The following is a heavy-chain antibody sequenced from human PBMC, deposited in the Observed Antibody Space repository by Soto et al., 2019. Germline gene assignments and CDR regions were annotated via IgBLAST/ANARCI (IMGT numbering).Heavy chain of an antibody. D-gene: IGHD6-13*01. CDR3: ARGPSFYSSSWYSDYYFDY. CDR2: INPNSGGT. CDR1: GYTFTGYY. J-gene: IGHJ4*02. V-gene: IGHV1-2*02. Sequence: GASVKVSCKASGYTFTGYYMHWVRQAPGQGLEWMGWINPNSGGTNYAQKFQGRVTMTRDTSISTAYMELSRLRSDDTAVYYCARGPSFYSSSWYSDYYFDYRGQGTLVSVSS.